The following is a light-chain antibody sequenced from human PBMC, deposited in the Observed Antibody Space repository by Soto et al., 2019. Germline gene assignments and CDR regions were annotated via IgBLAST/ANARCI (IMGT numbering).Light chain of an antibody. CDR3: CSYAGSSTSWV. CDR1: SSDVGSYNH. CDR2: EGS. J-gene: IGLJ3*02. V-gene: IGLV2-23*01. Sequence: QSALTQPASVSGSPGQSITISCTGTSSDVGSYNHVSWYQQHPGKAPKLMIYEGSKRPSGVSNRFSGSKSGNTASLTISGLQAEDVADYYCCSYAGSSTSWVFGGGTQLTVL.